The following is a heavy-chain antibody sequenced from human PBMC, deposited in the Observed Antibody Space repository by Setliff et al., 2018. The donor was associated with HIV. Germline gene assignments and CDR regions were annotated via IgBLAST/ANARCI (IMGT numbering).Heavy chain of an antibody. CDR2: IYYSGST. D-gene: IGHD7-27*01. V-gene: IGHV4-31*03. Sequence: SENLSLTCTVSGGFISSGGYYWSWSRQHPGKGLEWIGDIYYSGSTYYNPSLTSRATVSVDTSKNQFSLKLTSVTAADTAVYYCARALGIGCWYFVLWGRGTLVTVSS. CDR1: GGFISSGGYY. CDR3: ARALGIGCWYFVL. J-gene: IGHJ2*01.